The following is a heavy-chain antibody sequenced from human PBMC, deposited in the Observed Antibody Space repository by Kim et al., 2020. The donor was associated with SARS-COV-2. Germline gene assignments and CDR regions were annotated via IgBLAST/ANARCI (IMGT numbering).Heavy chain of an antibody. CDR1: GGSISSYY. D-gene: IGHD2-2*02. V-gene: IGHV4-59*01. Sequence: SETLSLTCTVSGGSISSYYWSWIRQPPGKGLEWIGYIYYSGSTNYNPSLKSRVTISVDTSKNQFSLKLSSVTAADTAVYYCARERQVVPAAIERRNYYYYYGMDVWGQGTTVTVSS. CDR3: ARERQVVPAAIERRNYYYYYGMDV. J-gene: IGHJ6*02. CDR2: IYYSGST.